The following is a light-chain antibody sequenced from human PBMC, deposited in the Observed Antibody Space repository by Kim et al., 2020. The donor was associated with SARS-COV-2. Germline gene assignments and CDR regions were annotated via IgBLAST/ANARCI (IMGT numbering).Light chain of an antibody. CDR1: ESDGVVYNS. Sequence: GHSDAISCTGTESDGVVYNSVSWDHKQPGKANKAMLYDVSKRPPGVPHRFSGYKSGKTASLTISGLQAGDEADYYCCSYAGTSTYVFATGTRVTVL. J-gene: IGLJ1*01. V-gene: IGLV2-11*01. CDR3: CSYAGTSTYV. CDR2: DVS.